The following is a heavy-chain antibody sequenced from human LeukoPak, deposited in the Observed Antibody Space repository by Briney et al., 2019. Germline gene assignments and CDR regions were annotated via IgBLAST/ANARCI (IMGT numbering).Heavy chain of an antibody. Sequence: ASVKVSCKASGYTFSNYDINWVRQATGQGLEWMGWMNPKSGHTGYAQKFQGRVTITRNTSISTAYMELSSLRSEDTAVYYCARALTMIVVRGFDPWGQGTLVTVSS. CDR3: ARALTMIVVRGFDP. D-gene: IGHD3-22*01. J-gene: IGHJ5*02. CDR1: GYTFSNYD. V-gene: IGHV1-8*01. CDR2: MNPKSGHT.